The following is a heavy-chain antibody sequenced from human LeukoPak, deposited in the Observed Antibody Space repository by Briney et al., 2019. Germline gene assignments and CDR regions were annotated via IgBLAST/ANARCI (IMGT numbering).Heavy chain of an antibody. D-gene: IGHD3-9*01. Sequence: GGSLRLSCAASGFTFSSYGMHWVRQAPGKGLEWVSAISGSGGSTYYADSVKGRFTISRDNSKNTLYLQMNSLRAEDTAVYYCAKPRRKDYDILTGYNYWGQGTLVTVSS. CDR2: ISGSGGST. J-gene: IGHJ4*02. CDR3: AKPRRKDYDILTGYNY. V-gene: IGHV3-23*01. CDR1: GFTFSSYG.